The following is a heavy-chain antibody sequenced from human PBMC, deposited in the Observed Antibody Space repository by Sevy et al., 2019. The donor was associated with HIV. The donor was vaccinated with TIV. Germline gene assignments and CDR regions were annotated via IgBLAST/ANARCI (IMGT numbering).Heavy chain of an antibody. Sequence: GGSLRLSRAASGFTFSSYSMNWVRQAPGKGLEWVSSISSSSSYIHYADSLKGQFTISRDNAKNSLYLQMNIMRAEDTAVYYCARAAAAGYNYGMDVWGQGTTVTVSS. CDR2: ISSSSSYI. D-gene: IGHD6-13*01. CDR3: ARAAAAGYNYGMDV. J-gene: IGHJ6*02. V-gene: IGHV3-21*01. CDR1: GFTFSSYS.